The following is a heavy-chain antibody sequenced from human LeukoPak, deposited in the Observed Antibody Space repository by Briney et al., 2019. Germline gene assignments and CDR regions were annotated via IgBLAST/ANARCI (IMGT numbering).Heavy chain of an antibody. Sequence: SETLSLTCVVYGGSFSGFSWNWIRQPPDKGLEWVGGIDDSGSTNYNPSLKSRITISLDTSKNQFSLKLSSVTAADTAVYYCAREAHYDFWSGYHPQNWFDPWGQGTLVTVSS. CDR1: GGSFSGFS. CDR2: IDDSGST. V-gene: IGHV4-34*01. D-gene: IGHD3-3*01. CDR3: AREAHYDFWSGYHPQNWFDP. J-gene: IGHJ5*02.